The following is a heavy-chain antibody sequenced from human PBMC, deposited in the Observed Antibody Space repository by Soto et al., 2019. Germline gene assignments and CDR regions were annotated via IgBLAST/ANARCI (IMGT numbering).Heavy chain of an antibody. CDR3: TKDPPFHP. J-gene: IGHJ5*02. Sequence: LSSVVSGDAMSRINWWSWVRQPPGKGLEWIGEIYHSGSTNYNPSLKSRVTILVDKSKTQFSLTLKSVTAADTAVYYCTKDPPFHPWVPGTLVP. CDR2: IYHSGST. V-gene: IGHV4-4*02. CDR1: GDAMSRINW.